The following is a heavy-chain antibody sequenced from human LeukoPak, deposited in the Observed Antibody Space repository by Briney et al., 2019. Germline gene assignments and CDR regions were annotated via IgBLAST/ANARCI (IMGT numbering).Heavy chain of an antibody. CDR3: AKGHQYRSGWNDAFDI. CDR2: ISGSGGST. J-gene: IGHJ3*02. D-gene: IGHD6-19*01. CDR1: GFTFSSYA. Sequence: PGGSLRLSCAASGFTFSSYAMSWVRQAPGKGLEWVSAISGSGGSTYYADSVKGRFTISRDNSKNTLYLQMNSLRAEDTAVYYCAKGHQYRSGWNDAFDIWGQGTMVTVSS. V-gene: IGHV3-23*01.